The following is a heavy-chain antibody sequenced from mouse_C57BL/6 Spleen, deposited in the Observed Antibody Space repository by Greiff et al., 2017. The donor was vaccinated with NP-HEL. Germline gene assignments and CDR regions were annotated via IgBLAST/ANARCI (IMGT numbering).Heavy chain of an antibody. CDR3: ARDTTVVARNFDY. D-gene: IGHD1-1*01. CDR2: INPGSGGT. V-gene: IGHV1-54*01. Sequence: QVQLQQSGAELVRPGTSVKVSCKASGYAFTNYLIEWVKQRPGQGLEWIGVINPGSGGTNYNEKFKGKATLTADKSSSTAYMQLSSLTSEDSAVYFCARDTTVVARNFDYWGQGSTLTVSS. CDR1: GYAFTNYL. J-gene: IGHJ2*01.